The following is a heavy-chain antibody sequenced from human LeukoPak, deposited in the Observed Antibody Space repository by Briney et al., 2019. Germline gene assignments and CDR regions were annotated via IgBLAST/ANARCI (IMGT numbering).Heavy chain of an antibody. Sequence: PSQTLSLTCGVSGGFIRSSGYSWSWIRQSPGMGLEWIGNIYHGGDTYYNPSLKNRLTISVDRLKNQFSLRLTSVTAADTAVYYCVRGSSVTMVRGVIVTYGLDVWGQGTTVTVSS. CDR2: IYHGGDT. CDR3: VRGSSVTMVRGVIVTYGLDV. CDR1: GGFIRSSGYS. V-gene: IGHV4-30-2*06. D-gene: IGHD3-10*01. J-gene: IGHJ6*02.